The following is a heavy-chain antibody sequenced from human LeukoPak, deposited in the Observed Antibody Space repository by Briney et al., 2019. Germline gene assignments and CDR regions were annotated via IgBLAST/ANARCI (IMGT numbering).Heavy chain of an antibody. Sequence: ASVKVSCKASGYTFSDYYIHWVRQAPGQRLEWMGWINPNSGGTNYAQKFQGRVTMTRDTSISTAYMELSRLRSDDTAVYYCARDWGIAAHPRRIFDPWGQGTLVTVSS. D-gene: IGHD6-13*01. CDR1: GYTFSDYY. CDR3: ARDWGIAAHPRRIFDP. V-gene: IGHV1-2*02. CDR2: INPNSGGT. J-gene: IGHJ5*02.